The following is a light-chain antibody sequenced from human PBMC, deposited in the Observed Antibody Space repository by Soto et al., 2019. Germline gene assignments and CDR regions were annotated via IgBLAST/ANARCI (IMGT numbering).Light chain of an antibody. CDR2: DVS. J-gene: IGLJ3*02. V-gene: IGLV2-11*01. Sequence: QSVLTQPASVSGSPGQSITISCTGTSSDVGSHNFVSWYQQRPGKAPKLIIYDVSKRPSGVPDRFSGSKSGNTASLTISGLQAEDEADYCCCSYAGTYTLWVFGGGTQLTVL. CDR3: CSYAGTYTLWV. CDR1: SSDVGSHNF.